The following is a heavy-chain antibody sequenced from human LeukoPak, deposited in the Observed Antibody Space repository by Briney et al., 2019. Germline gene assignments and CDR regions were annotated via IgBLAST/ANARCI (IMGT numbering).Heavy chain of an antibody. CDR2: IYYSGST. CDR3: ARAQYSSSWSFDY. D-gene: IGHD6-13*01. CDR1: GGSISSSSYY. J-gene: IGHJ4*02. Sequence: SETLSLTCTVSGGSISSSSYYWGWIRQPPGKGLEWIGSIYYSGSTYYNPSLKSRVTISVDTSKNQFSLKLSSVTAADTAVYYCARAQYSSSWSFDYWGQGTLVTVSS. V-gene: IGHV4-39*01.